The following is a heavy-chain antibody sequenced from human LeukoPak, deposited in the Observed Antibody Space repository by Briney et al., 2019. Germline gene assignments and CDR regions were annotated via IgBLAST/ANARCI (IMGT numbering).Heavy chain of an antibody. Sequence: GGSLRLSCTASGFTFSSYSMNWVRQAPGKGLEWVSYISSSSSTIYYADPVKGRFTISRDNAKNSLYLQMNSLRAEDTAVYYCAREEMAASSGIRSDVWGKGTTVTVSS. V-gene: IGHV3-48*01. J-gene: IGHJ6*04. CDR1: GFTFSSYS. D-gene: IGHD6-13*01. CDR3: AREEMAASSGIRSDV. CDR2: ISSSSSTI.